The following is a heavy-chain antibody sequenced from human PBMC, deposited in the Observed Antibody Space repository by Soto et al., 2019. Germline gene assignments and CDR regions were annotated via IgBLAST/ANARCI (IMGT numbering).Heavy chain of an antibody. CDR1: GYIFTSSW. CDR2: IYPGDFDT. V-gene: IGHV5-51*01. J-gene: IGHJ4*02. CDR3: ARLGGYCSSKNCYGQFDY. Sequence: PGESLKISCKGSGYIFTSSWIGWVRQMPGKGLEWMGIIYPGDFDTRYNPSFQGQVTISADKSISTTYLQWSGLKASDTAMYYCARLGGYCSSKNCYGQFDYWGQGTLVTVSS. D-gene: IGHD2-2*01.